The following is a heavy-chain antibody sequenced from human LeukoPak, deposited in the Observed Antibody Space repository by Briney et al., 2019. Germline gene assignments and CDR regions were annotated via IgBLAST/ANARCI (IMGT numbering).Heavy chain of an antibody. CDR1: GGSFSGYY. CDR2: INHSGST. J-gene: IGHJ3*02. CDR3: ARHYSCYWGAFDI. Sequence: PSETLSLTCAVYGGSFSGYYWSWIRQPPGKGLEWIGEINHSGSTNHNPSLKSRVTISVDTSKNQFSLKLSSVTAADTAVYYCARHYSCYWGAFDIWGQGTMVTVSS. D-gene: IGHD2-21*02. V-gene: IGHV4-34*01.